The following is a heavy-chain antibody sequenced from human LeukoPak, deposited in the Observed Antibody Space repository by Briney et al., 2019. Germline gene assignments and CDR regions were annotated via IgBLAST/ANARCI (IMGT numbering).Heavy chain of an antibody. Sequence: PSETLSPTCTVSGGSISSGGYYWSWIRQHPGKGLEWIGYIYYSGSTYYNPSLKSRVTISVDTSKNQFSLKLSSVTAADTAVYYCARGMYSSRLYNWFDPWGQGTLVTVSS. CDR2: IYYSGST. V-gene: IGHV4-31*03. CDR1: GGSISSGGYY. CDR3: ARGMYSSRLYNWFDP. J-gene: IGHJ5*02. D-gene: IGHD6-13*01.